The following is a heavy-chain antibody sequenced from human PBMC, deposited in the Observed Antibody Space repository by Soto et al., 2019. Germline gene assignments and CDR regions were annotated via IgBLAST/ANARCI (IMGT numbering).Heavy chain of an antibody. J-gene: IGHJ5*02. CDR2: ISYIGTS. Sequence: QLQLQESGPGLVKPSETLSLTCTVSGGSISDDTYYWGCIRQPPGKGLEWIGSISYIGTSSYNPSLKSRVTMSVDTSKKQLSLRLSSVIAADTAVYYCARLHCNSPNCVPLDPWGQGTLVIVS. CDR3: ARLHCNSPNCVPLDP. V-gene: IGHV4-39*01. D-gene: IGHD2-2*01. CDR1: GGSISDDTYY.